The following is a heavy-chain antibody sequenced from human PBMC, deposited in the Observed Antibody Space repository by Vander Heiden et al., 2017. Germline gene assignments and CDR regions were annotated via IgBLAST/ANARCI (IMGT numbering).Heavy chain of an antibody. CDR1: GFSLSTSGVG. Sequence: QITLKESGPTLVKPTQTLTLTCTFPGFSLSTSGVGVGWIRQPPGKALEWLALIYWNDDKRYSPSLKSRLTITKDTSKNQVVLTMTNMDPVDTATYYCAHLTYDFWSGYYDPYYGMDVWGQGTTVTVSS. J-gene: IGHJ6*02. D-gene: IGHD3-3*01. CDR3: AHLTYDFWSGYYDPYYGMDV. V-gene: IGHV2-5*01. CDR2: IYWNDDK.